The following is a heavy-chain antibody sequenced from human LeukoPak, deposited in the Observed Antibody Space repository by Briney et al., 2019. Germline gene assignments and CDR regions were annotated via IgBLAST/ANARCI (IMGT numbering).Heavy chain of an antibody. Sequence: LGESLRLSCAASGFTFSHYGMHWVCQAPGKGLEFVAVISPDGGTTYYANSVKGRFTISRDNSKNTVSLQLGSLGPDDMAVYYCARAGYSSAWHGLGFDYWGLGIVVTVSS. J-gene: IGHJ4*02. D-gene: IGHD6-19*01. CDR1: GFTFSHYG. V-gene: IGHV3-64*01. CDR2: ISPDGGTT. CDR3: ARAGYSSAWHGLGFDY.